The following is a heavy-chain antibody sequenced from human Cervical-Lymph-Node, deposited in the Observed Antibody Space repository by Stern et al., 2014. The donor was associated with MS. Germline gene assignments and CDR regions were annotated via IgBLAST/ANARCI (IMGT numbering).Heavy chain of an antibody. CDR3: ARERGRAGPAMADY. CDR2: INPNSGGT. CDR1: GYTFAGNY. Sequence: DQLVESGAEVKKPGASVKVSCKTSGYTFAGNYIHWVRQAPGPGLEWMGRINPNSGGTNYAQKFQGRVTMTRDTSITTASMELSRLRFDDTAIYYCARERGRAGPAMADYWGQGTLVTVSS. V-gene: IGHV1-2*06. D-gene: IGHD5-18*01. J-gene: IGHJ4*02.